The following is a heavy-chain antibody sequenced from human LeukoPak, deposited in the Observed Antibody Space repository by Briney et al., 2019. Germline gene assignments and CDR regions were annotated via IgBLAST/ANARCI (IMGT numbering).Heavy chain of an antibody. D-gene: IGHD3-22*01. CDR1: GYTFTSYG. Sequence: ASVKLSCKASGYTFTSYGISWVRQAPGQGLEWMGWISAYNGNTNYAQKLQGRVTMTTDTSTSTAYMELRSLRSDDTAVYYCARDSPLNPNDSSGYYSGYYGMDVWGQGTTVTVSS. CDR3: ARDSPLNPNDSSGYYSGYYGMDV. J-gene: IGHJ6*02. V-gene: IGHV1-18*01. CDR2: ISAYNGNT.